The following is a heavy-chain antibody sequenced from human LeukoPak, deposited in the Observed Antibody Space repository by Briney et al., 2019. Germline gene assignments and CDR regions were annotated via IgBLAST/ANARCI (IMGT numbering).Heavy chain of an antibody. CDR1: GFTFSSYA. J-gene: IGHJ4*02. D-gene: IGHD2-15*01. Sequence: GGSLRLSCAASGFTFSSYAMSWVRQAPGKGLEWVSSISSSSSYIYYADSVKGRFTISRDNAKNSLYLQMNSLRAEDTAVYYCARGSDNKDYWGQGTLVTVSS. CDR3: ARGSDNKDY. V-gene: IGHV3-21*01. CDR2: ISSSSSYI.